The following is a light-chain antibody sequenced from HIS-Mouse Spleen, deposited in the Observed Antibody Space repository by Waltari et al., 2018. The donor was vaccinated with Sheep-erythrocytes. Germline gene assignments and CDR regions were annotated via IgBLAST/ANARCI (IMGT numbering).Light chain of an antibody. J-gene: IGLJ1*01. V-gene: IGLV2-11*01. Sequence: QSALTQPRSVSGSPGPSVTIPCTGTSSDVGGYNYVSWYQQPPGKAPKLMIYDVSKRPSGVPDRFSGSKSGNTASLTISGLQAEDEADYYCCSYAGSYNHVFATGTKVTVL. CDR2: DVS. CDR1: SSDVGGYNY. CDR3: CSYAGSYNHV.